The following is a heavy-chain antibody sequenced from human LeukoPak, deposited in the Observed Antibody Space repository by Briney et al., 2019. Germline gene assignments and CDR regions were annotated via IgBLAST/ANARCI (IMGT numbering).Heavy chain of an antibody. CDR1: GFTFDDYA. J-gene: IGHJ4*02. Sequence: GGSLRLSCAASGFTFDDYAMHWLRQAPGKGLEWVSGISWNSGSIGYADSVKGRFTISRDNAKNSLYLQMNSLRAEDMALYYCAKAPIAVAGPYYFDYWGQGTLVTVSS. D-gene: IGHD6-19*01. CDR2: ISWNSGSI. V-gene: IGHV3-9*03. CDR3: AKAPIAVAGPYYFDY.